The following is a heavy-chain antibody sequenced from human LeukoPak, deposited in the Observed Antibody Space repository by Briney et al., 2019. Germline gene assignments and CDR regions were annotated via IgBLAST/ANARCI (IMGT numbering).Heavy chain of an antibody. D-gene: IGHD6-19*01. CDR1: GDSITSSGVY. V-gene: IGHV4-39*01. J-gene: IGHJ6*02. Sequence: PSETLSLTCTVAGDSITSSGVYWGWVRQPPGKGLEWVVCAYYGGDTYSNPSLKNRITISFDTSKNQFSLSLSSVTAADTALYFCARLFSSGWPYFYGLGAWGQGTTVTVSS. CDR3: ARLFSSGWPYFYGLGA. CDR2: AYYGGDT.